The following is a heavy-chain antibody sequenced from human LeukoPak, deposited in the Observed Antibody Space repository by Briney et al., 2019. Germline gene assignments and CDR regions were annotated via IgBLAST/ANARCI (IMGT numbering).Heavy chain of an antibody. CDR3: AKPYYYDSRIDP. Sequence: SETLSLTCTVSGDSITNYYWSWIRQSPGKGLEWIGYIHSTGNSNYNPSLKSRVTISVDTSKNQLSLKLSSVTAADTAVYYCAKPYYYDSRIDPWGQGILVTVSS. CDR1: GDSITNYY. CDR2: IHSTGNS. D-gene: IGHD3-22*01. J-gene: IGHJ5*02. V-gene: IGHV4-4*09.